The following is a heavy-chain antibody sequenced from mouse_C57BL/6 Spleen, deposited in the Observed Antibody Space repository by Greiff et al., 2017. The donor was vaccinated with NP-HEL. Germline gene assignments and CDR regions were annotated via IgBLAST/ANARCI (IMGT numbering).Heavy chain of an antibody. CDR2: INPSNGGT. J-gene: IGHJ4*01. CDR3: ARSPQLLYAMDY. D-gene: IGHD3-1*01. V-gene: IGHV1-53*01. CDR1: GYTFTSYW. Sequence: VQLQQPGTELVKPGASVKLSCKASGYTFTSYWMHWVKQRPGQGLEWIGNINPSNGGTNYNEKFKSKATMTVDKSSSTAYMQLSSLTSEDSAVYYCARSPQLLYAMDYWGQGTSVTVSS.